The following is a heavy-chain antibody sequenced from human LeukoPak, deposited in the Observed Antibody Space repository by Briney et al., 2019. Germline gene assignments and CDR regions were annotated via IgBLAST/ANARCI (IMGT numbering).Heavy chain of an antibody. Sequence: GGSLRLSCAASGFTFSSYGMSWVRQAPGKGLEWVSAISGSGGSTYYADSVKGRFTISRDNAKNTLYLQMNSLRAEDTAVYYCARGLSGYSSSLGYWGQGTLVTVSS. V-gene: IGHV3-23*01. J-gene: IGHJ4*02. D-gene: IGHD6-6*01. CDR2: ISGSGGST. CDR1: GFTFSSYG. CDR3: ARGLSGYSSSLGY.